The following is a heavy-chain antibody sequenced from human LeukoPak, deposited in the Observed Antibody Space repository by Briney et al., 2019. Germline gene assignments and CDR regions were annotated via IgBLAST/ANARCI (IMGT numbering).Heavy chain of an antibody. J-gene: IGHJ4*02. V-gene: IGHV3-53*01. D-gene: IGHD6-6*01. Sequence: QPGGSLRLSCAASGFSVSSDYMTWARQAPGKGREWVSVIYGGGDTEYADSVKRGFTTSRDSSKNTVFLQMNGLRGEDTAVYYYARGRSVSSIFDYWGQGTLVTVSS. CDR1: GFSVSSDY. CDR3: ARGRSVSSIFDY. CDR2: IYGGGDT.